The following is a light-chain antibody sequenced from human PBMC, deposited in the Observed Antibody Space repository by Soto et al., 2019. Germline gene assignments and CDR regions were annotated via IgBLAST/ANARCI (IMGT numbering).Light chain of an antibody. CDR3: SSYTSSRYV. Sequence: QSVLTQPASVSGSPGQSITIPCTGTSSDVGGYNYVSWYQQHPGKAPKLMIYEVSNRPSGVSNRFSGSKSGNTASLTISGLQAEEEADYYCSSYTSSRYVFGTGTKVPS. J-gene: IGLJ1*01. V-gene: IGLV2-14*01. CDR2: EVS. CDR1: SSDVGGYNY.